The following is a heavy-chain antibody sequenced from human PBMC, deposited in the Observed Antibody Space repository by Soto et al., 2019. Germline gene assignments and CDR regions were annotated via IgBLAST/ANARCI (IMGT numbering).Heavy chain of an antibody. CDR3: ARGGLYCSGGSCYSGASYYYYGMDV. CDR1: GGTFSSYA. CDR2: IIPIFGTA. V-gene: IGHV1-69*06. J-gene: IGHJ6*02. D-gene: IGHD2-15*01. Sequence: QVQLVQSGAEVKKPGSSVKVSCKASGGTFSSYAISWVRQAPGQGLEWMGGIIPIFGTANYAQKFQGRVMITAEKSPSTAYMELSSLRSEDTAVYYCARGGLYCSGGSCYSGASYYYYGMDVWGQGTTVTVSS.